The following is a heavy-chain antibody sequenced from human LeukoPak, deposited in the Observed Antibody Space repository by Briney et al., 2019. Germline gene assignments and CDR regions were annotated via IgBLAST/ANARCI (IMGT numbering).Heavy chain of an antibody. V-gene: IGHV4-59*05. CDR3: ASYRSAYADY. CDR1: GGSISSYY. CDR2: IYYSGIT. D-gene: IGHD3-16*02. Sequence: SETLSLTCTVSGGSISSYYWSWIRQPPGKGLEWIGTIYYSGITDYNPSLKSRVTISVDTSKNQFSLKLSSVTAADTAVYYCASYRSAYADYWGQGTLVTVSS. J-gene: IGHJ4*02.